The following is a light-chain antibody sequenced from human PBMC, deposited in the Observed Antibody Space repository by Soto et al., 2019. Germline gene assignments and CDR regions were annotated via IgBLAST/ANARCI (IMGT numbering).Light chain of an antibody. CDR2: KAS. V-gene: IGKV1-5*03. CDR3: QPYNGYST. CDR1: QSISNW. Sequence: DIQMTQSPSTLSASVGDRVTITCRASQSISNWLAWYQQKPGKAPNLLIYKASSLESGVPSRFSGSGSGTEVTLTISSLQPDDFATYYCQPYNGYSTFGGGNKVELQ. J-gene: IGKJ4*01.